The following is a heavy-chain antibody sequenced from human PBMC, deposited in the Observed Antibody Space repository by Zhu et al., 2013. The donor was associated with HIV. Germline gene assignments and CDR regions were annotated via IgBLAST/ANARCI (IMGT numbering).Heavy chain of an antibody. J-gene: IGHJ4*02. Sequence: QVQLVQSGAEVKKPGSSVKVSCKASGGTFSSYAISWVRQAPGQGLEWMGGIIPIFGTANYAQKFQGRVTITADESTSTAYMELSSLRSEDTAVYYCAREGYEWLVRDVSYYFDYWGQGTLVTVSS. D-gene: IGHD6-19*01. CDR1: GGTFSSYA. CDR2: IIPIFGTA. V-gene: IGHV1-69*01. CDR3: AREGYEWLVRDVSYYFDY.